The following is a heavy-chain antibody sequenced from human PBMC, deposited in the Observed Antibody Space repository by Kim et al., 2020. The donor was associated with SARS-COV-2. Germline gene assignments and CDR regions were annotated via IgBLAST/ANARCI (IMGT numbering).Heavy chain of an antibody. CDR2: ILYDGNNK. CDR3: ARGGVVRGVTSNIY. D-gene: IGHD3-10*01. CDR1: GFTFNNYH. Sequence: GGSLRLSCAASGFTFNNYHMHWVRQAPGKGLEWVALILYDGNNKYYADSVKGRFTISRDNSKNTLYLQMDSLRAEDTAVYYCARGGVVRGVTSNIYWGQGTLVTVSS. V-gene: IGHV3-30*04. J-gene: IGHJ4*02.